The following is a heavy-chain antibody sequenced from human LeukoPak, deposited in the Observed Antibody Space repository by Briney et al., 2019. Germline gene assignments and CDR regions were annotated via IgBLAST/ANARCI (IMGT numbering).Heavy chain of an antibody. CDR3: ATEGYTAGRQVVDS. CDR2: MTYSGDS. CDR1: GGSFSAYY. D-gene: IGHD6-6*01. J-gene: IGHJ4*02. Sequence: SETLSLTCAVYGGSFSAYYWSRVRQPPGKGLEWLGEMTYSGDSNFNPSLKSRAPLSADTFKNQFSLKLSSVTAADTAVYYCATEGYTAGRQVVDSWGQGTLVTVSS. V-gene: IGHV4-34*01.